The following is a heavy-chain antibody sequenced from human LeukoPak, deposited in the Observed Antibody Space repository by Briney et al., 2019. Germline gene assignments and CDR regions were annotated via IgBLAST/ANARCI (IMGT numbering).Heavy chain of an antibody. J-gene: IGHJ3*02. CDR3: AKDSAVVVPAATDAFDI. V-gene: IGHV3-30*02. CDR2: IRYDGSNK. Sequence: PGGSLRLSCAASGFTFSSYSMNWVRQAPGKGLEWVAFIRYDGSNKYYADSVKGRFTISRDNSKNTLYLQMNSLRAEDTAVYYCAKDSAVVVPAATDAFDIWGQGTMVTVSS. CDR1: GFTFSSYS. D-gene: IGHD2-2*01.